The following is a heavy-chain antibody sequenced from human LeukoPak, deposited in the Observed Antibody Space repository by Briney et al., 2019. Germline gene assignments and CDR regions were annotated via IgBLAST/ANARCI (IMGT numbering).Heavy chain of an antibody. Sequence: GGSLRLSCAAPGFTLSTYNMNWVRQAPGKGLEWVSHITSSSTNINYADSVKGRFTISRDNAKNALSLQMNSLRDEDTAVYYCATSGNYYLKYWGQGTLVTVSS. J-gene: IGHJ4*02. V-gene: IGHV3-48*02. CDR2: ITSSSTNI. D-gene: IGHD1-26*01. CDR3: ATSGNYYLKY. CDR1: GFTLSTYN.